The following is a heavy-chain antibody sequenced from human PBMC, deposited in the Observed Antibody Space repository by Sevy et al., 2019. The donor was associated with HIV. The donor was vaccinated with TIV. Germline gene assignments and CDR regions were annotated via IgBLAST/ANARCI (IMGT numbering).Heavy chain of an antibody. CDR2: FTGSGTNT. D-gene: IGHD6-19*01. Sequence: GGSLRLSCAASGFTFSSYAMSWVRQAPGKGLEWVSSFTGSGTNTFYADSVKGRFTISRDNSKNTLYLQMNSLRAEDTAVYYCAKDSILVAGHFDSGAREPWSPSPQ. J-gene: IGHJ4*02. CDR1: GFTFSSYA. CDR3: AKDSILVAGHFDS. V-gene: IGHV3-23*01.